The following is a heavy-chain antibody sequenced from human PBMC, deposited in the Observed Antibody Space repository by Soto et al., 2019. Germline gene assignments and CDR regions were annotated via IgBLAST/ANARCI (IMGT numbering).Heavy chain of an antibody. D-gene: IGHD2-15*01. J-gene: IGHJ3*02. V-gene: IGHV3-23*01. Sequence: GGSLRLSCAASGFTFSSYAMSWVRQAPGKGLEWVSAISGSGGSTYYADSVKGRFTISRDNSKNTLYLQMNSLRAEDTAVYYCAKEDYCSGGSCYPLALDIWGQGTMVTVSS. CDR2: ISGSGGST. CDR1: GFTFSSYA. CDR3: AKEDYCSGGSCYPLALDI.